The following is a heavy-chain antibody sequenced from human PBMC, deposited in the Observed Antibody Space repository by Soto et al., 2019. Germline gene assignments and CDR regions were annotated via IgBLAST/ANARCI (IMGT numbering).Heavy chain of an antibody. CDR1: GYTFATST. J-gene: IGHJ4*02. CDR2: IKAYSGNT. Sequence: QLQLVQSGPEAKKPGASVKVSCKASGYTFATSTISWLRQAPGQGPEWMGWIKAYSGNTNYAQKLQGRLTMTTDTSTSTAYMELRSLTTDDTAIYYCAIADYGDDDYWGQGTLFTVSS. D-gene: IGHD4-17*01. CDR3: AIADYGDDDY. V-gene: IGHV1-18*01.